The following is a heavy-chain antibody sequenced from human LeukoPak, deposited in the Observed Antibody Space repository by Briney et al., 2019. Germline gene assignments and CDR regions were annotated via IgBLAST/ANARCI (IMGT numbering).Heavy chain of an antibody. Sequence: GGSLRLSCAASGFTFSSYGMHWVRQAPGKGLEWVAVISYDGRNKYYADSVKGRSTISRDDSKNTLYLQMNSLRAEDTAVYYCAKDLGIVLAAMDYWGQGTLVTVSS. CDR2: ISYDGRNK. D-gene: IGHD2-2*01. J-gene: IGHJ4*02. CDR3: AKDLGIVLAAMDY. CDR1: GFTFSSYG. V-gene: IGHV3-30*18.